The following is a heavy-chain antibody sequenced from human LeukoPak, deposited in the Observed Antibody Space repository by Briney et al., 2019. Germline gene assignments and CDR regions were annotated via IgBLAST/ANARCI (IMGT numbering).Heavy chain of an antibody. Sequence: SETLSLTCTVSGGSIGSSSYYWGWIRQPPGKGLEWIGSIYYSGSTYYNPSLKSRVTISVDTSKNQFSLKLSSVTAADTAVYYCARDGVGGDFWSGYYAGGHDYWGQGTLVTVSS. D-gene: IGHD3-3*01. CDR2: IYYSGST. CDR1: GGSIGSSSYY. CDR3: ARDGVGGDFWSGYYAGGHDY. J-gene: IGHJ4*02. V-gene: IGHV4-39*07.